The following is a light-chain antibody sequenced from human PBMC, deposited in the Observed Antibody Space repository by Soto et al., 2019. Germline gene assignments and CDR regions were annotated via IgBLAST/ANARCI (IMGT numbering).Light chain of an antibody. Sequence: EIGLTQSPGTLSLSPGERATLSCRASQSVSSSYLAWYQQKPGQAPRLLIYGASSRATGIPDRFSGSGSGTDFTLTISRLEPEDFAVYYCQQYGSSTGWTFGQGTKVDI. CDR1: QSVSSSY. CDR3: QQYGSSTGWT. V-gene: IGKV3-20*01. J-gene: IGKJ1*01. CDR2: GAS.